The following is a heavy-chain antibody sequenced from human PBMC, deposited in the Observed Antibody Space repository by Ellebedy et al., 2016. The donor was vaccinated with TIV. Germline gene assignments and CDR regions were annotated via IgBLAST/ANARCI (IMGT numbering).Heavy chain of an antibody. CDR2: INTDGSRI. Sequence: GESLKISCAASGFTFSNFWMHWVRQAPGKGLVWVSLINTDGSRITYADSVKGRFTISRDNSKNTLYLQMNSLRADDTAIYYCAKGAYLNWFDPWGQGTLVTVSS. CDR1: GFTFSNFW. CDR3: AKGAYLNWFDP. V-gene: IGHV3-74*01. J-gene: IGHJ5*02.